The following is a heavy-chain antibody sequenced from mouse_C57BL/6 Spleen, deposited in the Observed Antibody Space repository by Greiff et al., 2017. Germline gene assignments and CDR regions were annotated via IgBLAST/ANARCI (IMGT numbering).Heavy chain of an antibody. V-gene: IGHV1-82*01. CDR2: IYPGDGDT. CDR1: GYAFSSSW. J-gene: IGHJ4*01. Sequence: VQLQQSGPELVKPGAPVKISCKASGYAFSSSWMNWVKQRPGKGLEWIGRIYPGDGDTNYNGKFKGKATLTADKSSSTAYMQLSSLTSEDSAVYFCARGGPSAMDYWGQGTSVTVSS. CDR3: ARGGPSAMDY.